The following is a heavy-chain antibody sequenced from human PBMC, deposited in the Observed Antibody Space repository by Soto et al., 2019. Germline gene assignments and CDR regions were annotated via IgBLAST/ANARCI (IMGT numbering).Heavy chain of an antibody. CDR1: GYSFTSYW. CDR2: IDPSDSYT. V-gene: IGHV5-10-1*01. Sequence: PGESLKTSCKGSGYSFTSYWISWVRQMPGKGLEWMGRIDPSDSYTNYSPSFQGHVTISADKSISTAYLQWSSLKASDTAMYYCARQSGHYYDSSGYYSYFDYWGQGTLVTVSS. D-gene: IGHD3-22*01. J-gene: IGHJ4*02. CDR3: ARQSGHYYDSSGYYSYFDY.